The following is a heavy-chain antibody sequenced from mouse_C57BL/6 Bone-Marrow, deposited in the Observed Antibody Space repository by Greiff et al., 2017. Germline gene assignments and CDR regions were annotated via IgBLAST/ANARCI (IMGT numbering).Heavy chain of an antibody. Sequence: VQLQQPGAELVKPGASVKMSCKASGYTFTSYWITWVKQRPGQGLEWIGDIYPGSGSTNYNEKFKSKATLTVDTSSSTAYMQLSSLTSEDSAVYYCRRRGHDGGASWFAYWGQGTLVTVSA. D-gene: IGHD2-12*01. J-gene: IGHJ3*01. V-gene: IGHV1-55*01. CDR1: GYTFTSYW. CDR3: RRRGHDGGASWFAY. CDR2: IYPGSGST.